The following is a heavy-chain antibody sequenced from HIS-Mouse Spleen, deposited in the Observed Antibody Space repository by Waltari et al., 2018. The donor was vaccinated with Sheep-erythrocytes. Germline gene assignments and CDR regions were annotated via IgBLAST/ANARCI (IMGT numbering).Heavy chain of an antibody. D-gene: IGHD1-26*01. Sequence: QVQLVESGGGVVQPGRSLRLSCAASGFTFSSYGMHWVRQAPGKGLEWGAVIRYDRSKKYYADSWKGRLTISRDNSKNTLYLQMNSLRAKDTAVYYCAKDSGSYQIYCDYWGQGTLVTVSS. J-gene: IGHJ4*02. CDR2: IRYDRSKK. V-gene: IGHV3-33*06. CDR1: GFTFSSYG. CDR3: AKDSGSYQIYCDY.